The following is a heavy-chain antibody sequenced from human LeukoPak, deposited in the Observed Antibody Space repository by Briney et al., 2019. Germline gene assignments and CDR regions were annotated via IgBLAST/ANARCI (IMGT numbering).Heavy chain of an antibody. CDR1: GGSISNYY. V-gene: IGHV4-59*01. D-gene: IGHD5-18*01. CDR2: VSYSGTT. Sequence: SETLSLTCTVSGGSISNYYWNWIRQPPGKGLEWIGYVSYSGTTEYNPSPRSRVSISVDMSKNQFSLKLTSVTAADTAVYYCARRGYDYSFDFWGQGTLVTVSS. J-gene: IGHJ4*02. CDR3: ARRGYDYSFDF.